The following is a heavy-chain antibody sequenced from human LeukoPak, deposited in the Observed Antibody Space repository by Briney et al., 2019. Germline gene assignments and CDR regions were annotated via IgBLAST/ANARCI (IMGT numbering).Heavy chain of an antibody. CDR3: ARRGIRGYYYYGMDV. J-gene: IGHJ6*02. V-gene: IGHV3-30-3*01. CDR2: ISYDGGNK. Sequence: GGSLRLSCAASGFTFSSYAMHWVRQAPGKGLEWVAVISYDGGNKYYADSVKGRFTISRDNSKNTLYLQMNSLRAEDTAVYYCARRGIRGYYYYGMDVWGQGTTVTVSS. CDR1: GFTFSSYA. D-gene: IGHD1-26*01.